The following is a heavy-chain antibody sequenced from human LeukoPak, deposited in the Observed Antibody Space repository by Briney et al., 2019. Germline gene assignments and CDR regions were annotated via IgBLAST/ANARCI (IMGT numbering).Heavy chain of an antibody. J-gene: IGHJ6*02. CDR3: AREEYSDFWSDLVRDGHYYYYGMDV. CDR1: GGTFSSYA. Sequence: SVKVSCKASGGTFSSYAISWVRQAPGQGLEWMGGIIPIFGTANYAQKFQGRVTITADESTSTAYMELSSLRSEDTAVYYCAREEYSDFWSDLVRDGHYYYYGMDVWGQGTTVTVSS. D-gene: IGHD3-3*01. V-gene: IGHV1-69*13. CDR2: IIPIFGTA.